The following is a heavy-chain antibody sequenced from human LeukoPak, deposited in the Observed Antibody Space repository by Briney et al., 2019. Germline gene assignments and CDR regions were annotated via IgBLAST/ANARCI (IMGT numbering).Heavy chain of an antibody. CDR2: ISGSGGST. D-gene: IGHD6-19*01. J-gene: IGHJ4*02. CDR1: GFTFGSYA. Sequence: PGGSLRLSCAASGFTFGSYAMSWVRQAPGKGLEWVSAISGSGGSTYYADSVKGRFTISRDNSKNTLYLQMNSLRAEDTAVDYCAKSIVAVADSYYFDYWGQGTLVTVSS. V-gene: IGHV3-23*01. CDR3: AKSIVAVADSYYFDY.